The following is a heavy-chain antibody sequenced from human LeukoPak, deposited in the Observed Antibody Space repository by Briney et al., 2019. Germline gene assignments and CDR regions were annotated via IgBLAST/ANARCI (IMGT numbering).Heavy chain of an antibody. J-gene: IGHJ5*02. CDR1: GDSVSSNSAA. V-gene: IGHV6-1*01. D-gene: IGHD5-18*01. Sequence: SQTLSLTCVISGDSVSSNSAAWNWIRQSPSRGLEWLGRTYYRSKWHYDYAVSEKSRITINPDTSKNQFSLHLDSVTPEDTAVYYCAGYSYGVRPSWGQGTLVSVSS. CDR2: TYYRSKWHY. CDR3: AGYSYGVRPS.